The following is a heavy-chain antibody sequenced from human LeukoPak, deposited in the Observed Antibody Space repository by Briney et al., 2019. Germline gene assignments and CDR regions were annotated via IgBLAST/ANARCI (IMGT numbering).Heavy chain of an antibody. J-gene: IGHJ4*02. Sequence: NSSETLSLTCAVYGGSFSGYYWSWIRQPPGKGLEWIGEINHSGNTNYNPSLKSRVTISVDTSKNQFSLKLSSVTAADTAVYYCARDRNYYDSSGYYSSLDYWGQGTLVTVSS. CDR1: GGSFSGYY. V-gene: IGHV4-34*01. D-gene: IGHD3-22*01. CDR3: ARDRNYYDSSGYYSSLDY. CDR2: INHSGNT.